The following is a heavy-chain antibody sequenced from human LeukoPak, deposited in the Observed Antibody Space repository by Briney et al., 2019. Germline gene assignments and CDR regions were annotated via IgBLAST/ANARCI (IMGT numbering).Heavy chain of an antibody. J-gene: IGHJ3*02. D-gene: IGHD7-27*01. CDR1: GGTFSSYA. CDR2: IIPIFGTA. V-gene: IGHV1-69*13. Sequence: SVKASCKASGGTFSSYAISWVRQAPGQGLEWMGGIIPIFGTANYAQKFQGRVTITADESTSTAYMELSSLRSEDTAVYYCARPPTGEGLAFDIWGQGTMVTVSS. CDR3: ARPPTGEGLAFDI.